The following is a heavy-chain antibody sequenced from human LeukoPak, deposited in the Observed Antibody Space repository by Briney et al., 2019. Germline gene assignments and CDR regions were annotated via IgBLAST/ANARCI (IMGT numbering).Heavy chain of an antibody. CDR1: GGSFSGYY. CDR2: IHHSGSA. Sequence: SETLSLTCAVYGGSFSGYYWSWIRQPPGKGLQWIGSIHHSGSAYYNPSLKSRVTISVDTSKNQFSLKLSSVTAADTAVYYCARTSSSGLVGGYYFDYWGQGTLVTVSS. CDR3: ARTSSSGLVGGYYFDY. V-gene: IGHV4-34*01. J-gene: IGHJ4*02. D-gene: IGHD6-19*01.